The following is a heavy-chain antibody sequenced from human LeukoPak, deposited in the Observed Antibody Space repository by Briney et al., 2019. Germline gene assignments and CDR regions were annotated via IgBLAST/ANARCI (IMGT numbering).Heavy chain of an antibody. V-gene: IGHV4-59*01. CDR2: TYYSGST. Sequence: PSETLSLTCTVSGGSISSYYWSWIRQPPGKGLEWIGYTYYSGSTNYNPSLKSRVTISVDTSKNHFSLKLSSVTAADTAVYYCARGVGPRTLDYWGQGTLVTVSS. D-gene: IGHD1-14*01. J-gene: IGHJ4*02. CDR1: GGSISSYY. CDR3: ARGVGPRTLDY.